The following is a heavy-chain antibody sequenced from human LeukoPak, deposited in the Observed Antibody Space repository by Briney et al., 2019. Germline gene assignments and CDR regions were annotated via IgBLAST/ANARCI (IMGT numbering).Heavy chain of an antibody. CDR2: INPNSGGT. J-gene: IGHJ4*02. CDR3: AREKAVAGTIDY. CDR1: GSTFTAYY. V-gene: IGHV1-2*02. D-gene: IGHD6-19*01. Sequence: ASVKVSCKASGSTFTAYYMHWVRQAPGQGLEWMGWINPNSGGTNYAQKFQGRVTMPRETSISTAYMELSRLRSDDTAVYYCAREKAVAGTIDYWGQGTLVTVSS.